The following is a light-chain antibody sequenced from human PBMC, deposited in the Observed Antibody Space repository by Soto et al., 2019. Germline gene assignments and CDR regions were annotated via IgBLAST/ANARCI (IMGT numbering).Light chain of an antibody. J-gene: IGLJ1*01. V-gene: IGLV1-40*01. CDR1: SSNIGADSD. CDR2: GNV. Sequence: QSVLTQPPSVSGAPGQSITISCTGSSSNIGADSDVHWYRHLPGTATKLLIFGNVFRSSGVPDRFSGSQSGTSASLAITGLQAEDEADYYCQSYDSSLSASVFGTGTKVTVL. CDR3: QSYDSSLSASV.